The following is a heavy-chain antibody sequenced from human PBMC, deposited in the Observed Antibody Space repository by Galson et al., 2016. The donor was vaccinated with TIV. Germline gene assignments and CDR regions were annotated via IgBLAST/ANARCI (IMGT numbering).Heavy chain of an antibody. CDR3: ARDKYDSTTSYSYSGSDY. CDR1: GGSISSDIYS. D-gene: IGHD2/OR15-2a*01. CDR2: IFHSGNT. Sequence: LTCAVSGGSISSDIYSWSWIRQSPGKGLEWIGYIFHSGNTNYNPSLESRVTISIDTSTNQFSLKLGSVTAADTAVYYCARDKYDSTTSYSYSGSDYWGQGTLVSVSS. J-gene: IGHJ4*02. V-gene: IGHV4-30-2*06.